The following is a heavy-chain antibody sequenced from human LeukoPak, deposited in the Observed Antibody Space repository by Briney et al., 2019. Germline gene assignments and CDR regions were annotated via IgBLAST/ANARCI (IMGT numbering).Heavy chain of an antibody. CDR3: ARDANYYGSGSYLDY. CDR2: INPNSGGT. J-gene: IGHJ4*02. Sequence: ASVKVSRKASGYTFTDYYIHWVRQAPGQGLEWMGWINPNSGGTNYAQKFQGRVTMTRDTSMSTAYMELSRLRSDDTAVYYCARDANYYGSGSYLDYWGQGTLVTVSS. CDR1: GYTFTDYY. D-gene: IGHD3-10*01. V-gene: IGHV1-2*02.